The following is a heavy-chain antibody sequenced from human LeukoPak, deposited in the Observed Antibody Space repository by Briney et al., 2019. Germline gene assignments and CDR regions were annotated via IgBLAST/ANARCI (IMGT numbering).Heavy chain of an antibody. CDR2: IYDSGST. Sequence: PSETLSLTCTVSGGSISSYYWSWIRQPPGKGLEWIGNIYDSGSTNYNPSLKSRVTISVDTSKNQFSLNLTSVTAADTAVYYCARGGKGFPLGLRFDYWGQGSLVTVSS. CDR1: GGSISSYY. V-gene: IGHV4-59*01. J-gene: IGHJ4*02. D-gene: IGHD2-21*01. CDR3: ARGGKGFPLGLRFDY.